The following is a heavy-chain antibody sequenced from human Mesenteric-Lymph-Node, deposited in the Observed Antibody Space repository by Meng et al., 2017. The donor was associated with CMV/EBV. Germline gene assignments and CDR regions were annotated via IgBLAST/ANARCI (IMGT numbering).Heavy chain of an antibody. CDR1: GFTFSSYG. Sequence: GESLKISCAASGFTFSSYGMHWVRQAPGKGLEWVAVMSYGGSNDYYADSVEGRFTVSRDNSKNTLYLQMNSLRAEDTAVYYCAKDSGITIFGVVIPNYYYGMDVWGQGTTVTVSS. D-gene: IGHD3-3*01. CDR2: MSYGGSND. V-gene: IGHV3-33*05. J-gene: IGHJ6*02. CDR3: AKDSGITIFGVVIPNYYYGMDV.